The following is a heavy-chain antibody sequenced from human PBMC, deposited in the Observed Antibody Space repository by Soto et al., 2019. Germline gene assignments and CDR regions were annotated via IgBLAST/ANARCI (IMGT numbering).Heavy chain of an antibody. CDR1: GYTFSQFY. V-gene: IGHV1-2*02. CDR3: AKNLRVTLTDDYDI. J-gene: IGHJ3*02. D-gene: IGHD3-22*01. CDR2: IAPNSGDT. Sequence: ASVKVSCKASGYTFSQFYMHWVRQAPGQGLEWMGWIAPNSGDTNIAQKFQGRVTMTRDTSISTAYMDLNRLRSDDTAVYYCAKNLRVTLTDDYDIWGQGTMVTVS.